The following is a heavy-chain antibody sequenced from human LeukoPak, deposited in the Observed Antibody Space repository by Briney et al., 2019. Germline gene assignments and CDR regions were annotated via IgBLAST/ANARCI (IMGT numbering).Heavy chain of an antibody. V-gene: IGHV3-30*18. Sequence: GGSLRLSCAASGFTFSSYGMHWVRQAPGKGLEWVAVISYDGSNKYYADSVKGRFTISRDNSKNTLYLQINSLRAEDTAVYYCAKDRGGGLPYHFDYWGQGTLVTVSS. CDR2: ISYDGSNK. CDR3: AKDRGGGLPYHFDY. D-gene: IGHD3-16*01. CDR1: GFTFSSYG. J-gene: IGHJ4*02.